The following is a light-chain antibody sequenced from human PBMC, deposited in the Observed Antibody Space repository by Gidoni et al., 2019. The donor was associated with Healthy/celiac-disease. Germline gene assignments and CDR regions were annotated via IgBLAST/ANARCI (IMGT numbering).Light chain of an antibody. V-gene: IGKV1-39*01. CDR1: QSISSY. J-gene: IGKJ1*01. CDR2: AAS. Sequence: EIQLSQYPSSLSASVGDRFTVTCRASQSISSYLNWYHQKPGKSHKLLIYAASSLQSGLPSRCSGSGSGTDFTLTISSLQPEEFATYYCQQSYSTPPWTFGQGTKVEIK. CDR3: QQSYSTPPWT.